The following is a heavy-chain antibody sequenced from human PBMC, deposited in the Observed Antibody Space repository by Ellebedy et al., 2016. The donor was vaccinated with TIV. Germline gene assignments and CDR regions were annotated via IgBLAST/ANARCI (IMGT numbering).Heavy chain of an antibody. Sequence: GESLKISCAASGFTFSSYAMSWVRQAPRKGLEWVSAISGSGGSTYYADSVKGRFTISRDNSKNTLYLQMNSLRAEDTAVYYCAKDGRYKGSGWWTANWGQGTLVTVSS. V-gene: IGHV3-23*01. D-gene: IGHD6-19*01. CDR3: AKDGRYKGSGWWTAN. J-gene: IGHJ4*02. CDR2: ISGSGGST. CDR1: GFTFSSYA.